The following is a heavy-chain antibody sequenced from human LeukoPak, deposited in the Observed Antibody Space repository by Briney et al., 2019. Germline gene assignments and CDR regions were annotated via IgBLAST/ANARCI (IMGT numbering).Heavy chain of an antibody. CDR1: GGSISSYY. V-gene: IGHV4-4*09. D-gene: IGHD3-16*01. J-gene: IGHJ6*03. Sequence: SETLSLTCTVSGGSISSYYWSWIRQPPGKGLEWIGYIYTSGSTNYNPSLKSRVTISVDTSKNQFSLKLSSVTAADTAAYYCARLSLRHYYYYMDVWGKGTTVTVSS. CDR3: ARLSLRHYYYYMDV. CDR2: IYTSGST.